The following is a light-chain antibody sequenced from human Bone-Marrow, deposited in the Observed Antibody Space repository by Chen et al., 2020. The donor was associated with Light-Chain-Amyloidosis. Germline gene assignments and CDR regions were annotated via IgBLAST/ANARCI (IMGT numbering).Light chain of an antibody. CDR3: QSADSSGTYEVI. CDR2: RDT. V-gene: IGLV3-25*03. CDR1: DLPTKY. J-gene: IGLJ2*01. Sequence: SFDLTQHPSVSVSPGSPARTTCSGCDLPTKYASSYQQKPGQAPVLVIHRDTERPSGISDRFSGSSSGTTATLTISGVQAEDEADYHCQSADSSGTYEVIFGGGTKLTVL.